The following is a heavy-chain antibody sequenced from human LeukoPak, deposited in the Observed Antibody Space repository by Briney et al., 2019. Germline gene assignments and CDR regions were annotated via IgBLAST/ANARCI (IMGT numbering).Heavy chain of an antibody. J-gene: IGHJ6*02. CDR1: GFTFSTYN. CDR2: ISSSSTTI. D-gene: IGHD6-19*01. V-gene: IGHV3-48*04. CDR3: ATEGAAVAPYGMDV. Sequence: GGSLRLSCAASGFTFSTYNMNWVRQALGKGLEWVSYISSSSTTIYYADSVKGRFTISRDNAKNSLYLQMNSLRAEDTAVYYCATEGAAVAPYGMDVWGQGTTVTVSS.